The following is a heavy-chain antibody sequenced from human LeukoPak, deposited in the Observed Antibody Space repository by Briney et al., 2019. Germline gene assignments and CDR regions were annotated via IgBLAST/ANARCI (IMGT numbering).Heavy chain of an antibody. D-gene: IGHD4-23*01. Sequence: GESLKISCKGSGYSFTSYCIVWVRQMPGRGLEWMGIICPGDSDTKYSPSFQGQVTISADKSISTAYLQWSSLKASDTAMYYCARRGSDYVGWFDPWGQGTLVTVSS. CDR2: ICPGDSDT. CDR1: GYSFTSYC. CDR3: ARRGSDYVGWFDP. V-gene: IGHV5-51*01. J-gene: IGHJ5*02.